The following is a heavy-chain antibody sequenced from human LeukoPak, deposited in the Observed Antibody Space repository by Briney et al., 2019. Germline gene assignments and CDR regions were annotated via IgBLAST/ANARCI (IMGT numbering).Heavy chain of an antibody. CDR1: GFTFSSYA. CDR3: AREILGELYFDF. D-gene: IGHD3-10*01. V-gene: IGHV3-23*01. CDR2: ISGSGGST. J-gene: IGHJ4*02. Sequence: GGSLRLSCAASGFTFSSYAMSWVRQAPGKGLEWVSAISGSGGSTYYADSVKGRFTISRDNAKNSLYLQMNSLRAEDTAVYYCAREILGELYFDFWGQGTLVTVSS.